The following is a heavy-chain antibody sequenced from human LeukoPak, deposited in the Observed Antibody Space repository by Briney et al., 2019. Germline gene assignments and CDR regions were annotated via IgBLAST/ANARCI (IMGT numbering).Heavy chain of an antibody. CDR1: GGSFSGYY. CDR3: VRGRGYCSSTSCYQRLMYFDY. J-gene: IGHJ4*02. Sequence: SETLSLTCAVYGGSFSGYYWSWIRQPPGKGLEWIGEINHSGSTNYNPSLKSRVTISVDTSKNQLSLKLSSVTAADTAVYYCVRGRGYCSSTSCYQRLMYFDYWGQGTLVTVSS. CDR2: INHSGST. D-gene: IGHD2-2*01. V-gene: IGHV4-34*01.